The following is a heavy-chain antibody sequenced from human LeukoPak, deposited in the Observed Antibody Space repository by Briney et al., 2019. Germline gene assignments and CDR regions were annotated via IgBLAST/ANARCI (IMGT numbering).Heavy chain of an antibody. D-gene: IGHD3-10*02. V-gene: IGHV3-30*04. CDR3: AELGITMIGGV. CDR1: GFAFSTSA. Sequence: GGSLRLSCAASGFAFSTSAFHWVRQAPGKGLEGVAAISYDGNKAYYADSVRGRFTFSREHSRNTLYLQMNSLSAGDTAVYYCAELGITMIGGVWGKGTTVTISS. J-gene: IGHJ6*04. CDR2: ISYDGNKA.